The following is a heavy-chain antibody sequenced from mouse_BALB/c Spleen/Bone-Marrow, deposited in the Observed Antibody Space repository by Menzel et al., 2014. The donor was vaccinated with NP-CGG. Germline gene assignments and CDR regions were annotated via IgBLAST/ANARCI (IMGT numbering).Heavy chain of an antibody. CDR3: AELPPRDAMDY. CDR1: GFAFSSYD. Sequence: EVKVLESGGGLVKPGGSVKLSCAASGFAFSSYDMSWVHQNPEKRLEWVAYISSGGGSTYYTDTVKGRFTISRDNATNTLHLQMSSLKSYDTAMYYCAELPPRDAMDYWGQGTSVTVSS. V-gene: IGHV5-12-1*01. J-gene: IGHJ4*01. CDR2: ISSGGGST.